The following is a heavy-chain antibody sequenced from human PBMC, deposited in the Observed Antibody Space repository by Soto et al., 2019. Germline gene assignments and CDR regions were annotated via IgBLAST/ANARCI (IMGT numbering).Heavy chain of an antibody. CDR3: AKAGFSSSWSPTYFDY. Sequence: EVQLLESGGGLVQPGGSLRLSCAASGFTFTSYAMNWVRLAPGKGLEWFSAISGTGYNTYYADSVKGRFTISRDNTKNTLYLQMNSLRAEDTAVYYCAKAGFSSSWSPTYFDYWGQGTLVTVSS. J-gene: IGHJ4*02. V-gene: IGHV3-23*01. CDR2: ISGTGYNT. CDR1: GFTFTSYA. D-gene: IGHD6-13*01.